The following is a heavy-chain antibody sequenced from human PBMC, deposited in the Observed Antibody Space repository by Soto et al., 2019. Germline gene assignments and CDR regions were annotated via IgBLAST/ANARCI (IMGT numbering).Heavy chain of an antibody. J-gene: IGHJ5*02. CDR1: GFTFSSYG. CDR3: AKGEVLLWFGGSRIEP. D-gene: IGHD3-10*01. V-gene: IGHV3-23*01. CDR2: ISDSGGST. Sequence: GGSLRLSCAASGFTFSSYGMHWVRQAPGKGLEWVSAISDSGGSTYYADSVKGRFTISRDNSKNTLYLQMNSLRAEDTAVYYCAKGEVLLWFGGSRIEPWGQGTLVTVSS.